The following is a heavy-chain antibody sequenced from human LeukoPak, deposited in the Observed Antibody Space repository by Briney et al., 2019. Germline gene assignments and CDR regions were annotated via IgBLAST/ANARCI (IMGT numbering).Heavy chain of an antibody. V-gene: IGHV3-33*01. CDR1: GFTFSSYG. CDR2: IWYDGSNK. Sequence: GGSLRLSCAASGFTFSSYGMHWVRQAPGKGLEWVAVIWYDGSNKYYADSVKGRFTISRDNSKNTLYLQMNSLRAEDTAVYYCARAYQAAAGSFGYWGQGTLVTVSS. D-gene: IGHD6-13*01. CDR3: ARAYQAAAGSFGY. J-gene: IGHJ4*02.